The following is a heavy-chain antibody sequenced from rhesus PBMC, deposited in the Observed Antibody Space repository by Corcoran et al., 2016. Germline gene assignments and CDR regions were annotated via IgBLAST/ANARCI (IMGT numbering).Heavy chain of an antibody. V-gene: IGHV4-122*02. Sequence: QVQLQESGPGLVKPSETLSLTCAVSGYSISSGYYWSWLRRPPGKGLELIGYITYSGSTSYNPSLKSRVTISRDTSKNQFSLKLSSVTAADTAVYYCARDSPTTGVIDYWGQGVLVTVSS. CDR3: ARDSPTTGVIDY. J-gene: IGHJ4*01. D-gene: IGHD3-22*01. CDR2: ITYSGST. CDR1: GYSISSGYY.